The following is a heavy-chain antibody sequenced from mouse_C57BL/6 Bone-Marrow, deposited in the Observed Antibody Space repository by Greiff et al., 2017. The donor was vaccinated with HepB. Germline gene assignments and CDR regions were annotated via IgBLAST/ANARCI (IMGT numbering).Heavy chain of an antibody. J-gene: IGHJ4*01. CDR2: IYPGDGDT. D-gene: IGHD1-1*01. Sequence: VKLMESGPELVKPGASVKISCKASGYAFSSSWMNWVKQRPGKGLEWIGRIYPGDGDTNYNGKFKGKATLTADKSSSTAYMQLSSLTSEDSAVYFCASRFTTVVGMDYWGQGTSVTVSS. CDR3: ASRFTTVVGMDY. V-gene: IGHV1-82*01. CDR1: GYAFSSSW.